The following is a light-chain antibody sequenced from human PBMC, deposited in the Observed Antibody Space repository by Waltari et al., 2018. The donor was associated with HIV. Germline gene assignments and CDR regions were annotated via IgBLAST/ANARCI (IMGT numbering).Light chain of an antibody. CDR3: CSYAGTYTYV. CDR2: DVN. Sequence: QSALTQPRSVSGSPGQSVTIPCPGTRTNVGDYNYVSWYQQHPDKAPKLMIFDVNQRPSGVPDRFSGSKSGNTASLTISGLQAEDEADYYCCSYAGTYTYVFGSGTKVTVL. V-gene: IGLV2-11*01. CDR1: RTNVGDYNY. J-gene: IGLJ1*01.